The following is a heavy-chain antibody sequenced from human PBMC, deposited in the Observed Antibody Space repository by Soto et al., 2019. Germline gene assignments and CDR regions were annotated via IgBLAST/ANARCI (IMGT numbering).Heavy chain of an antibody. Sequence: GGSLRLSCATSGLTFTTWIHWVLQAPGEGLVWVSRISGEGTVTDYAESVKGRFTVSRDIAKSTVFLQMNSLRVEDTAVYYCARIGFLGEGDFWGQGTRVTVSS. CDR1: GLTFTTW. D-gene: IGHD3-16*01. CDR2: ISGEGTVT. J-gene: IGHJ4*02. V-gene: IGHV3-74*01. CDR3: ARIGFLGEGDF.